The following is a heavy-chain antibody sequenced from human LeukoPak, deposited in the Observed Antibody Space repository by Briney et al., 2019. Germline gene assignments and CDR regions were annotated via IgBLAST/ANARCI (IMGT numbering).Heavy chain of an antibody. D-gene: IGHD5-12*01. CDR1: GGPLTRSLSY. CDR2: IYYTGST. CDR3: ARLNSGYEDYYFDD. V-gene: IGHV4-39*01. Sequence: PSETLSLTCTVSGGPLTRSLSYWGWIRRPPGKGLEWIGNIYYTGSTDYSPSFESRAAMSVDTSKNQFSLQPRSVTAADTAVNYCARLNSGYEDYYFDDWGQGTLVTVSS. J-gene: IGHJ4*02.